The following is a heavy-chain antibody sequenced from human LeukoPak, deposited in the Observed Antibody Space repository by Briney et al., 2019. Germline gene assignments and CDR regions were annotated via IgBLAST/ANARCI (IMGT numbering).Heavy chain of an antibody. Sequence: PSETLSLTCTVSGGSLRTYYWSWIRQPPGKGLEWIGYIYYSGSTNYNPSLKSRVTISVDTSNNQSSLKLSSVTAADTAVYYCARHPSAVAGKTFDCWGQGTLVTVSS. CDR2: IYYSGST. V-gene: IGHV4-59*08. D-gene: IGHD6-19*01. CDR3: ARHPSAVAGKTFDC. CDR1: GGSLRTYY. J-gene: IGHJ4*02.